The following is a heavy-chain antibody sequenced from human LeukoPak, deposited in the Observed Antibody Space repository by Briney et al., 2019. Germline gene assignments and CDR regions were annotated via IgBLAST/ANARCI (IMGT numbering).Heavy chain of an antibody. Sequence: SETLSLTCTVSGDSFSYFYWSWIRQPPGKGLEWIGYIYNSGSTSYNPSLKGRVTISVDTSKNQFSLKLSSVTAADTAVYYCARVVITYYYYYMDVWGKGTTVTISS. CDR2: IYNSGST. V-gene: IGHV4-59*01. CDR3: ARVVITYYYYYMDV. J-gene: IGHJ6*03. D-gene: IGHD3-22*01. CDR1: GDSFSYFY.